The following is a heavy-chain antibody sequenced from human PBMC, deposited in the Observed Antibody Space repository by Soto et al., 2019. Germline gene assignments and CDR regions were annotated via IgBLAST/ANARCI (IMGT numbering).Heavy chain of an antibody. D-gene: IGHD3-10*01. Sequence: KSSETLSLTCTVSGGSISSGGYYWSWIRQHPGKGLEWIGYIYYSGSTYYNPSLKSRVTISVDTSKNQFSLKLSSVTAADTAVYYCARVITMVRGVPDSWGQGTLVTVSS. CDR2: IYYSGST. V-gene: IGHV4-31*03. CDR3: ARVITMVRGVPDS. J-gene: IGHJ4*02. CDR1: GGSISSGGYY.